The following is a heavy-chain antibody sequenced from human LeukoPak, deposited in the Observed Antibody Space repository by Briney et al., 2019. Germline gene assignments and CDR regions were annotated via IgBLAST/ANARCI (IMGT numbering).Heavy chain of an antibody. CDR1: GFTFSSYA. CDR2: ISGSGGST. D-gene: IGHD5/OR15-5a*01. CDR3: AKDRFGGVYASVDY. V-gene: IGHV3-23*01. J-gene: IGHJ4*02. Sequence: PGGSLRLSCAASGFTFSSYAMSWVRQAPGEGLEWVSAISGSGGSTYYADSLKGRFTISRDNSKNTLYLQMNSLRAEDTAVYYCAKDRFGGVYASVDYWGRGTLVTVSS.